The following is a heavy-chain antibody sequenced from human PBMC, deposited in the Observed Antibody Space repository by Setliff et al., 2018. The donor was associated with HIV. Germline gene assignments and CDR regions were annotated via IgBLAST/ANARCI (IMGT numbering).Heavy chain of an antibody. Sequence: ASVKVSCKASGYTFTSYGISWVRQAPGQGLEWMGWINPKSDGTNYAQKFQGWITMTRDTSISTAYMELSRLRSDDTAVYYCAKVFHDYGDSSTFDYWGQGTLVTVSS. V-gene: IGHV1-2*04. CDR1: GYTFTSYG. CDR3: AKVFHDYGDSSTFDY. CDR2: INPKSDGT. J-gene: IGHJ4*02. D-gene: IGHD4-17*01.